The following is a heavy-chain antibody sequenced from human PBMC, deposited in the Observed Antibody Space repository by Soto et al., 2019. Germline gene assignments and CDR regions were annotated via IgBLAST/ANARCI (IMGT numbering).Heavy chain of an antibody. CDR2: INPSGGST. V-gene: IGHV1-46*03. CDR3: ARLAYGDSYFDY. CDR1: GYTFPSYY. D-gene: IGHD4-17*01. Sequence: GASVKVSCKASGYTFPSYYMHWVRQAPGQGLEWMGIINPSGGSTSYAQKYQGRDTMTRDTSTSTDNMELSSLRSEDTAVYYCARLAYGDSYFDYWGQGTLVTVSA. J-gene: IGHJ4*02.